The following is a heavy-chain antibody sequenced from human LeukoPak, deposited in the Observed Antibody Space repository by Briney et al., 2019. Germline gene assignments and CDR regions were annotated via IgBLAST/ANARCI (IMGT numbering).Heavy chain of an antibody. V-gene: IGHV1-69*13. CDR2: IIPIFGTA. J-gene: IGHJ3*02. Sequence: ASVKVSCKASGYTFTSYAISWVRQAPGQGLEWMGGIIPIFGTANYAQKFQGRVTITADESTSTAYMELSSLRSEDTAVYYCARDRLNLWSPHCGGDCHDAFDIWGQGTMVTVSS. CDR1: GYTFTSYA. D-gene: IGHD2-21*02. CDR3: ARDRLNLWSPHCGGDCHDAFDI.